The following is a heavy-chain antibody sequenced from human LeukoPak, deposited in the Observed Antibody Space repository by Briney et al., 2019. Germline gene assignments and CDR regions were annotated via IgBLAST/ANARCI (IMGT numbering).Heavy chain of an antibody. J-gene: IGHJ4*02. Sequence: SETLSLTCTVSGGSISSGGYYWRWIRQHPGKGLEWIGYIYYSGSTYYNPSLKSRVTISVDTSKNQFSLKLSSVTAADTAVYYCARVGGRGYSNVFDYWGQGTLVTVSS. V-gene: IGHV4-31*03. CDR3: ARVGGRGYSNVFDY. CDR1: GGSISSGGYY. D-gene: IGHD4-11*01. CDR2: IYYSGST.